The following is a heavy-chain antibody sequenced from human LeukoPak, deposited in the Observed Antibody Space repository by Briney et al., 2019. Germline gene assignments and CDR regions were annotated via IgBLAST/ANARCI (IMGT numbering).Heavy chain of an antibody. D-gene: IGHD3-22*01. CDR2: ISWNSGSI. CDR1: GFTFDDYA. J-gene: IGHJ4*02. CDR3: AKDIGYYDSSGYYNY. V-gene: IGHV3-9*01. Sequence: GGSLRLSCAASGFTFDDYAMHWVRQAPGKGLEWVSGISWNSGSIGYADSVKGRSTISRDNAKNSLYLQMNSLRAEDTALYYCAKDIGYYDSSGYYNYWGQGTLVTVSS.